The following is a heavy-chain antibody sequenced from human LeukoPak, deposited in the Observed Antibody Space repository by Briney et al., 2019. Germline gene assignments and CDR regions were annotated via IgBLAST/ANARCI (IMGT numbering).Heavy chain of an antibody. V-gene: IGHV3-53*01. CDR3: TRDKDGTGYSDN. CDR1: GFSVSRND. J-gene: IGHJ4*02. Sequence: PGGSLRLSCAASGFSVSRNDMSWVRQAPGKGLEWVSVMYRGGGTYYADSVKGRLSISRDNANDSLYLQMNSLTVDDTALYFCTRDKDGTGYSDNWGQGTQVTVSS. CDR2: MYRGGGT. D-gene: IGHD2-8*02.